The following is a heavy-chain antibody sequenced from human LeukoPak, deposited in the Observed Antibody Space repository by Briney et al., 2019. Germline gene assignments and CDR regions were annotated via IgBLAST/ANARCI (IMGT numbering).Heavy chain of an antibody. V-gene: IGHV3-23*01. J-gene: IGHJ4*02. D-gene: IGHD3-22*01. CDR1: GFTFSSYP. CDR3: AKGFRYYDSSGYPH. CDR2: ISGSGGST. Sequence: PGGSLRLSCAASGFTFSSYPMSWVRQAPGKGLEWVSAISGSGGSTYYADSVKGRFTISRDNSKNTLYLQMNSLRAEDTAVYYCAKGFRYYDSSGYPHWGQGTLVTVSS.